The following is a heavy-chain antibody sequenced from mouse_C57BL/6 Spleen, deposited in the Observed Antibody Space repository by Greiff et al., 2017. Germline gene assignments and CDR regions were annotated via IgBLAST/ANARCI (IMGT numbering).Heavy chain of an antibody. D-gene: IGHD2-4*01. J-gene: IGHJ2*01. CDR3: ARENLGLRQGYFDY. V-gene: IGHV1-22*01. Sequence: EVQLQESGPELVKPGASVKMSCKASGYTFTDYNMHWVKQSHGKSLEWIGYINPNNGGTSYNQKFKGKATLTVNKSSSTAYMELRSLTSEDSAVYYCARENLGLRQGYFDYWGQGTTLTVSS. CDR2: INPNNGGT. CDR1: GYTFTDYN.